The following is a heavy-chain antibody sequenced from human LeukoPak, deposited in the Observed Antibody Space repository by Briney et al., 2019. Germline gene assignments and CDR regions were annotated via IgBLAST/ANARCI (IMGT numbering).Heavy chain of an antibody. CDR3: AKDYDIFSGGYDY. CDR2: ISYDGSNK. D-gene: IGHD3-9*01. V-gene: IGHV3-30*18. Sequence: GGSLRLSCAASGFTFSSYGMHWVRQAPGKGLEWVAVISYDGSNKYYADSVKGRFTISRDNSKNTLYLQMNSLRAEDTAVYYCAKDYDIFSGGYDYWGQGTLVTVSS. J-gene: IGHJ4*02. CDR1: GFTFSSYG.